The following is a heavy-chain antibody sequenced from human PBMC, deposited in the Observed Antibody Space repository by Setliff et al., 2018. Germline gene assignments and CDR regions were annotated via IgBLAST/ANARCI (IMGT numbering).Heavy chain of an antibody. J-gene: IGHJ4*02. CDR2: FDHSGTT. CDR1: GGSISTTNYF. Sequence: PSETLSLTCTVSGGSISTTNYFWGWVRQPPEERLEWIAEFDHSGTTKYNPSLMGRVTMSVDTSKNQFSLNLNSVTAADTAVYYFRLAHCSTTSCEEALDYWSQGTLVTVS. D-gene: IGHD2-2*01. V-gene: IGHV4-39*07. CDR3: RLAHCSTTSCEEALDY.